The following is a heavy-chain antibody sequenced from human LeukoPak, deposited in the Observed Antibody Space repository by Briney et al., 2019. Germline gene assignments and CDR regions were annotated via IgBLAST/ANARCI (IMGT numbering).Heavy chain of an antibody. D-gene: IGHD4-17*01. CDR3: ARDNYGDYVYKYWYFDL. CDR2: IKQDGSEK. Sequence: PGGSLRLSCAASGFTFSSYWMSWVRQAPGKGLEWVANIKQDGSEKYDVDSVKGRFTISRDNAKNSLYLQMNSLRAEDTAVYYCARDNYGDYVYKYWYFDLWGRGTLVTVSS. CDR1: GFTFSSYW. V-gene: IGHV3-7*01. J-gene: IGHJ2*01.